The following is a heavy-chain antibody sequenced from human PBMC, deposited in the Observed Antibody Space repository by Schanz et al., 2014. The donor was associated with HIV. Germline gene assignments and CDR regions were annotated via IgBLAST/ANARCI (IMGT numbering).Heavy chain of an antibody. CDR3: AKPEYDSRGNSQSHFDY. D-gene: IGHD3-22*01. V-gene: IGHV3-30*18. CDR2: ISYDGRNK. J-gene: IGHJ4*02. Sequence: VQLAESGGGVVRPGRSLRLSCAASGFTFDSFGMHWVRQAPGKGLEWVAVISYDGRNKYQAASVKGRFTVSRDNAKNTLYLQMTTLRIDDTAVYYCAKPEYDSRGNSQSHFDYWGQGTLVTVSS. CDR1: GFTFDSFG.